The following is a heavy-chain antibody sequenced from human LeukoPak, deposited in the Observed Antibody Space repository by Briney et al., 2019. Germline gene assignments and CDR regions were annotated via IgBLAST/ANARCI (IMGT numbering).Heavy chain of an antibody. V-gene: IGHV3-21*01. J-gene: IGHJ3*02. D-gene: IGHD6-13*01. CDR3: AREGTEPNIAAAVSAFDI. Sequence: GGSLRLSCAASGFTFSSYSMNWVRQAPGKGLEWVLSISSSSSYIYYADSVKGRFTISRDNAKNSLYLQMNSLRAEDTAVYYCAREGTEPNIAAAVSAFDIWGQGTMVTVSS. CDR2: ISSSSSYI. CDR1: GFTFSSYS.